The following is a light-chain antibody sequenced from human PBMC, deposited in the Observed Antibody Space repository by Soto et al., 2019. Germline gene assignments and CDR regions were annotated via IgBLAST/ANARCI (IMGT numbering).Light chain of an antibody. CDR1: SSDVGGYNY. CDR2: EVT. V-gene: IGLV2-14*01. J-gene: IGLJ2*01. CDR3: ASYTRTTTLV. Sequence: QSALTQPASVSGSPGQSITISCTGTSSDVGGYNYVSWYQQHPGKAPKLMIYEVTNRPSGVSNRFSGSKSGNTASLTISGLQGEDEAVYYCASYTRTTTLVFGGGTKLTVL.